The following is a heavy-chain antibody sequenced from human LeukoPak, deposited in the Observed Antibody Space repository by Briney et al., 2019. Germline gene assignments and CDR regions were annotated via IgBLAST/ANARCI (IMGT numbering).Heavy chain of an antibody. CDR3: ARGGVRYFDWLLYY. CDR1: GGSISSYY. J-gene: IGHJ4*02. Sequence: SEALSLTCTVSGGSISSYYWSWIRQPPGKGLECIGEINHSGSTNYNPSLKSRVTISVDTSKNQFSLKLSSVTAADTAVYYCARGGVRYFDWLLYYSGQGTLVTVSS. V-gene: IGHV4-34*01. CDR2: INHSGST. D-gene: IGHD3-9*01.